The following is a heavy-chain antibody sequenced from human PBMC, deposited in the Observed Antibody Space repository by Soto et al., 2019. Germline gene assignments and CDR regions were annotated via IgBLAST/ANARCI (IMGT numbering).Heavy chain of an antibody. CDR1: GFTFSSYA. CDR3: AKFELAVAGTGGWFDP. D-gene: IGHD6-19*01. V-gene: IGHV3-23*01. CDR2: ISGSGGST. J-gene: IGHJ5*02. Sequence: EVQLLESGGGLVQPGGSLRLSCAASGFTFSSYAMIWVRQAPGKGLEWVSAISGSGGSTYYADSVKGRFTISSDNSKNPRYLQMNSLRAEDTAVYYCAKFELAVAGTGGWFDPWGQGTLVTVSS.